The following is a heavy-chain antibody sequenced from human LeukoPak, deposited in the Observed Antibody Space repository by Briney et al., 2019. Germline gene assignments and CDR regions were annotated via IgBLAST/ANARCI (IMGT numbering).Heavy chain of an antibody. CDR2: ISGSGGST. J-gene: IGHJ3*02. Sequence: GRSLRLSCAASGFTFSSYAMSWVRQAPGKGLEWVSAISGSGGSTYYADSVKGRFTISRDNSKNTLYLQMNSLRAEDTAVYYCAKRGYYYDSSGYSDAFDIWGQGTMVTVSS. D-gene: IGHD3-22*01. V-gene: IGHV3-23*01. CDR3: AKRGYYYDSSGYSDAFDI. CDR1: GFTFSSYA.